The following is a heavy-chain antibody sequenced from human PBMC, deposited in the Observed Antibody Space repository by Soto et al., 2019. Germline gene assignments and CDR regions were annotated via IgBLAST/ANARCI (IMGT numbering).Heavy chain of an antibody. J-gene: IGHJ6*02. V-gene: IGHV4-4*02. D-gene: IGHD6-13*01. CDR3: ARDLTGIAATYYYYYGMDV. CDR1: GGSISSSNW. Sequence: SETLSLTCAVSGGSISSSNWWSWVRQPPGKGLEWIGEIYHSGSTNYNPSLKSRVTISVDKSKNQFSLKLSSVTAAGTAVYYCARDLTGIAATYYYYYGMDVWGQGTTVT. CDR2: IYHSGST.